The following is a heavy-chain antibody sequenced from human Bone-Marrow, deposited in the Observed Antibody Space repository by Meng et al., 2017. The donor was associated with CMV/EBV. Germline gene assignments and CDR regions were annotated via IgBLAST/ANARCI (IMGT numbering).Heavy chain of an antibody. Sequence: SETLSLTCAVYGGPFSGYYWSWIRQPPGKGLEWIGEINHSGSTNYNPSLKSRVIISADTSMNQFSLKLSSVTAADTAVYYCARSPEIAAQDAFDIWGQGTMVT. CDR1: GGPFSGYY. J-gene: IGHJ3*02. D-gene: IGHD6-6*01. CDR2: INHSGST. V-gene: IGHV4-34*01. CDR3: ARSPEIAAQDAFDI.